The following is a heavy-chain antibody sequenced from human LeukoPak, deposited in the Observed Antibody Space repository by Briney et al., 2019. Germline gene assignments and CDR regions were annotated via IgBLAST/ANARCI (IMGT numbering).Heavy chain of an antibody. J-gene: IGHJ4*02. V-gene: IGHV5-51*01. CDR1: GYSFTSYW. D-gene: IGHD2-2*01. CDR3: ARSPFEGYCSSTSCPYFDY. Sequence: GESLKISCKGSGYSFTSYWIGWVRQMPGKGLEWMGIIYPGDSDTRYSPSFQGQVTISADKSISTAYLQWSSLKASDTAMYYCARSPFEGYCSSTSCPYFDYWGQRTLVTVSS. CDR2: IYPGDSDT.